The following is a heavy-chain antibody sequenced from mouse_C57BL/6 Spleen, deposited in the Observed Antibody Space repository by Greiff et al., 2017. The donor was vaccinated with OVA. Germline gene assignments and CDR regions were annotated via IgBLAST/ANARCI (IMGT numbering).Heavy chain of an antibody. CDR1: GYTFTSYW. CDR2: IDPSDSYT. CDR3: ARERDDGYYGAY. V-gene: IGHV1-50*01. D-gene: IGHD2-3*01. Sequence: QVQLQQSGAELVKPGASVKLSCKASGYTFTSYWMQWVKQRPGQGLEWIGEIDPSDSYTNYNQKFKGKATLTVDTSSSTAYMQLSSLTSEDSAVYYCARERDDGYYGAYWGQGTLVTVSA. J-gene: IGHJ3*01.